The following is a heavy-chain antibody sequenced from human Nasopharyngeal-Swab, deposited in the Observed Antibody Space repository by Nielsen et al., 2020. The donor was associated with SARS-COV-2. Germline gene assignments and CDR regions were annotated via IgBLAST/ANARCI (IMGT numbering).Heavy chain of an antibody. CDR1: GFTFDDYA. J-gene: IGHJ3*02. D-gene: IGHD1-1*01. Sequence: SLKISCAASGFTFDDYAMHWVRQAPGKGLEWVSGISWNSGSIGYADSVKGRFTISRGNAKNSLYLQMNSLRAEDTALYYCAKDILERRGGAFDIWGQGTMVTVSS. V-gene: IGHV3-9*01. CDR3: AKDILERRGGAFDI. CDR2: ISWNSGSI.